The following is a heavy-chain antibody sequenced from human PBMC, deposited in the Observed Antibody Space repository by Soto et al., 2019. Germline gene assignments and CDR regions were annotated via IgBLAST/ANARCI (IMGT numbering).Heavy chain of an antibody. CDR3: AKVGMATQQSRHYYFDY. Sequence: GKGLECVALISHDGSTKYYADSVKGRFTISRDNSKNTVSLQMNSLRAEDTAVYYCAKVGMATQQSRHYYFDYWPQGALVTGTS. V-gene: IGHV3-30*04. D-gene: IGHD2-21*01. CDR2: ISHDGSTK. J-gene: IGHJ4*02.